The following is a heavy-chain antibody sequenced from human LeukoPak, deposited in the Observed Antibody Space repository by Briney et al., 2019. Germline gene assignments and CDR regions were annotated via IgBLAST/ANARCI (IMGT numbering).Heavy chain of an antibody. CDR1: GFTFSSYA. J-gene: IGHJ4*02. CDR3: AKTTTGYSSGRYPGWPVDY. CDR2: IFGSGGST. D-gene: IGHD6-19*01. Sequence: GGSLRLSCAASGFTFSSYAMYWVRQAPGKGLEWVSGIFGSGGSTHYADSVKGRFTISRDNPKNTVYLQMNSLRAEDTAVYYCAKTTTGYSSGRYPGWPVDYWGQGTLVTVSS. V-gene: IGHV3-23*01.